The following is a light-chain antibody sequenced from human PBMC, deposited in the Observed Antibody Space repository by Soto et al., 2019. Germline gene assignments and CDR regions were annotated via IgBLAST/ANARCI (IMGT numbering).Light chain of an antibody. CDR1: QSVSNY. CDR2: GAS. V-gene: IGKV3-20*01. CDR3: QQYGTSSWT. J-gene: IGKJ1*01. Sequence: EIVLTQSPATLSLSPGGRATLSCRASQSVSNYLAWYQQKPGQAPRLLIYGASNRATGIPARFSGSGSGTDFTLTISRLEPEDFAVYYCQQYGTSSWTFGQGTKVDIK.